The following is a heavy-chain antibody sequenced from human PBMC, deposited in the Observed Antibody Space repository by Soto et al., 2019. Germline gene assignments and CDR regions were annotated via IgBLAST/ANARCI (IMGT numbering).Heavy chain of an antibody. CDR1: GGSVSSGSYY. CDR2: IYYSGST. Sequence: SETLSLTCTVSGGSVSSGSYYWSWIRQPPGKGLEWIGYIYYSGSTNYNPSLKSRVTISVDTSKNQFSLKLSSVTAADTAVYYCARDRKRLLRFLEWPNYHYGMDVWGQGTTVTVSS. J-gene: IGHJ6*02. V-gene: IGHV4-61*01. D-gene: IGHD3-3*01. CDR3: ARDRKRLLRFLEWPNYHYGMDV.